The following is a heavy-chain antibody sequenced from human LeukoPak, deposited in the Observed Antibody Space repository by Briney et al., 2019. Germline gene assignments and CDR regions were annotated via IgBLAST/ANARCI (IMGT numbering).Heavy chain of an antibody. CDR1: GYTFTGYY. D-gene: IGHD3-22*01. CDR2: INPNSGGT. Sequence: GASVKVSCKASGYTFTGYYMHWVRQAPGQGLEWMGWINPNSGGTNYAQKFQGRVTMTRDTSIITSYIELTRLRSDDTAVYYCARHGSVSSGALVWGQGTLVTVSS. CDR3: ARHGSVSSGALV. J-gene: IGHJ4*02. V-gene: IGHV1-2*02.